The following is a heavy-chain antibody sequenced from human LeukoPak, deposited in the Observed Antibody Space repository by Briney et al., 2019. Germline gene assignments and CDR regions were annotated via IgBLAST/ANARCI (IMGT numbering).Heavy chain of an antibody. CDR3: ARDRSSGCDY. CDR2: INQDGSGK. V-gene: IGHV3-7*01. CDR1: GFTFSTYW. Sequence: GGSLRLSCAASGFTFSTYWMTWVRQAPGQGLEWVANINQDGSGKYYVDSMKGRFTISRDNAKNSLYLQINSLRAEDTAVYYCARDRSSGCDYWGQGTLVSVSS. D-gene: IGHD3-22*01. J-gene: IGHJ4*02.